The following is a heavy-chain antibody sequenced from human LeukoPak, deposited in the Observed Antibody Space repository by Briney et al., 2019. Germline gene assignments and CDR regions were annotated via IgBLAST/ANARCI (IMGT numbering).Heavy chain of an antibody. D-gene: IGHD3/OR15-3a*01. CDR2: ISSSGSTI. V-gene: IGHV3-48*03. Sequence: GGSLRLSCAASGSTFSSYEMNWVRQAPGKGLEWVSYISSSGSTIYYADSVKGRFTISRDNAKNSLYLQMNSLRAEDTAVYYCARDWDWGSFDYWGQGTLVTVSS. J-gene: IGHJ4*02. CDR1: GSTFSSYE. CDR3: ARDWDWGSFDY.